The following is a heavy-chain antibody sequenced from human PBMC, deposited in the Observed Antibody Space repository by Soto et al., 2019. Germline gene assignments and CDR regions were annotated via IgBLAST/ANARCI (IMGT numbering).Heavy chain of an antibody. CDR1: AYTFINYY. CDR2: INPNSGAT. CDR3: ARGRGSSSNNFFDP. Sequence: GASVKVSCKASAYTFINYYMHWVRQAPGQGLEWMGWINPNSGATNLAQKFQGRVTMTRDTSISTAYMELTRLTSDDTAVYYCARGRGSSSNNFFDPWGQGTLVTVSS. J-gene: IGHJ5*02. D-gene: IGHD6-6*01. V-gene: IGHV1-2*02.